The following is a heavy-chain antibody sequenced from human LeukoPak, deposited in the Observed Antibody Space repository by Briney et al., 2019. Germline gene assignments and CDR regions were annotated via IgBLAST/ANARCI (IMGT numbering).Heavy chain of an antibody. Sequence: SETLSLTCAVYGGSFSGYYWSWIRQPPGKGLEWIGEINHSGSTNYNPSLKSRVTISVDTSKNQFSLKLSSVTAADTAVYYCAGGRGYSYGYRKLFDYWGQGTLVTVSS. CDR3: AGGRGYSYGYRKLFDY. J-gene: IGHJ4*02. CDR1: GGSFSGYY. CDR2: INHSGST. D-gene: IGHD5-18*01. V-gene: IGHV4-34*01.